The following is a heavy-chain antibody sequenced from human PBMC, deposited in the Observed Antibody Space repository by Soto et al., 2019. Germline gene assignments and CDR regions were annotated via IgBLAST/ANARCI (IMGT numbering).Heavy chain of an antibody. D-gene: IGHD6-19*01. CDR2: INLNNGNT. V-gene: IGHV1-2*04. CDR3: AEIAVASSAFDI. CDR1: GYTFTSYA. Sequence: ASVKVSCKASGYTFTSYALHWVRQAPRQRLEWMGWINLNNGNTNYAQKFQGWVTITRDTSISTAYMELSRLRSDDTAVYYCAEIAVASSAFDIWGQGTMVTVSS. J-gene: IGHJ3*02.